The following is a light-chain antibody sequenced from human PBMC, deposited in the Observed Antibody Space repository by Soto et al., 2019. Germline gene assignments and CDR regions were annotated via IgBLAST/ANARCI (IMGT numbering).Light chain of an antibody. CDR2: SSS. J-gene: IGKJ2*01. CDR3: QPYHTYPYP. CDR1: QGISSW. V-gene: IGKV1D-16*01. Sequence: DIQMTQSPSSLSASVGDRVTITCRASQGISSWLAWYQQKPEKAPKSLIYSSSSLQGGVPSRFSGSGFGTQFTLTISSLQPEAFATYYCQPYHTYPYPFGQRTQLEI.